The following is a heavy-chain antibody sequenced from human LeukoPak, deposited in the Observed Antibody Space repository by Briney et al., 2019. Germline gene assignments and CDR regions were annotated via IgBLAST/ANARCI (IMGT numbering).Heavy chain of an antibody. CDR2: IYYSGST. V-gene: IGHV4-39*07. CDR1: GGSISSSTYY. D-gene: IGHD6-13*01. J-gene: IGHJ5*02. Sequence: SETLSLTCTVSGGSISSSTYYWGWIRQPPGKGLEWIGSIYYSGSTYYNPSLKSRVTISVDTSKNQFSLKLSSVTAADTAVYYRARCIAADVPYNWFDPWGQGTLVTVSS. CDR3: ARCIAADVPYNWFDP.